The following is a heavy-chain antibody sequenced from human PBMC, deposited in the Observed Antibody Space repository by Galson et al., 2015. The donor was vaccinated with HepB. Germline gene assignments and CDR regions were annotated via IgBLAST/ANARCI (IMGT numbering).Heavy chain of an antibody. Sequence: SLRLSGAASGFTFSSYWMHWVRHAPGKGPVWVSRINSDGSSTSYADSLKGRFNISRDNAKNTLYLQMNSLRAEETAVYYCAREGFGEVRPIYYFDYWGQGTLVTVSS. CDR3: AREGFGEVRPIYYFDY. J-gene: IGHJ4*02. CDR2: INSDGSST. D-gene: IGHD3-10*01. CDR1: GFTFSSYW. V-gene: IGHV3-74*01.